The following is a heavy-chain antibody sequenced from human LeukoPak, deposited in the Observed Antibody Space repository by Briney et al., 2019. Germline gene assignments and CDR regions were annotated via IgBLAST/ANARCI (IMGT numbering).Heavy chain of an antibody. CDR2: IYYSGST. V-gene: IGHV4-39*01. D-gene: IGHD2-15*01. J-gene: IGHJ4*02. Sequence: SETLSLTCTDPVGSISSSSYYWGWIRQPPGKGLEWIGSIYYSGSTYNNPSLKSRVTISVDTSKNQFSLKLSSVTAADTAVYYCAMGRVVFATLWFGWGQGTLVTVSS. CDR3: AMGRVVFATLWFG. CDR1: VGSISSSSYY.